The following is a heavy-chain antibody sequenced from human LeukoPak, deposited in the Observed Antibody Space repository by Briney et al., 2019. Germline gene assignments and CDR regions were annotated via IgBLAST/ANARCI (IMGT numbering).Heavy chain of an antibody. CDR3: ARLGSCSDVSCYDGMYV. CDR2: ICPGDSDT. D-gene: IGHD2-2*01. CDR1: GYNFTTYA. V-gene: IGHV5-51*01. Sequence: GESLKIYCIGIGYNFTTYAIGSVRQMPGRGLEWMGIICPGDSDTRYSPSFQGQVTISADKSISTACLEWRSLKASDTAMYYCARLGSCSDVSCYDGMYVWGQGTTVTVSS. J-gene: IGHJ6*02.